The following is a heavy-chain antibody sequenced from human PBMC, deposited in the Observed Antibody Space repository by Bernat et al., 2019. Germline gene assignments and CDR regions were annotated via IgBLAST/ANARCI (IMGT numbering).Heavy chain of an antibody. CDR3: ARGVVAASGRYYFDY. D-gene: IGHD6-13*01. CDR1: GFSFSSYS. J-gene: IGHJ4*03. Sequence: EVQLVESGGGLVKPGGSLRLSCAASGFSFSSYSMNWVRQAPGKGLEWVSSISSSNIYIYYADSVKGRFTISRDNAKNSQYLQMNSLRAEDTAVYYCARGVVAASGRYYFDYLGQGTRVPLCS. V-gene: IGHV3-21*01. CDR2: ISSSNIYI.